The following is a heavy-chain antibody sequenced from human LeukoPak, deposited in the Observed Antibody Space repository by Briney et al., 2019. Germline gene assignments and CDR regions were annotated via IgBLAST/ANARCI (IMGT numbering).Heavy chain of an antibody. CDR3: ARARDDVSHYYYYMDV. CDR1: GGTFSSYA. D-gene: IGHD3-16*01. CDR2: ITPLFGTA. Sequence: GASVKVSCKASGGTFSSYAIGWVRQAPGQGLEWMGGITPLFGTASYAQKFKGRVTITADKSTSTAYMELSSLSSDDTAVYYCARARDDVSHYYYYMDVWGKGTTVTVSS. V-gene: IGHV1-69*06. J-gene: IGHJ6*03.